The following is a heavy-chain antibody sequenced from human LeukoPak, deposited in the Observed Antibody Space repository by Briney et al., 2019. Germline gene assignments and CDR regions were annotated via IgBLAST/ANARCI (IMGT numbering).Heavy chain of an antibody. CDR3: ARLLHDTALDIVVVVAATHHWYFDL. CDR2: IHYSGST. Sequence: PSETLSLTCTVSGGSISSYYWSWIRQPPGKGLEWIGFIHYSGSTNYNPSLKSRVTISVDKSKNQFSLKLSSVTAADTAVYYCARLLHDTALDIVVVVAATHHWYFDLWGRGTLVTVSS. J-gene: IGHJ2*01. V-gene: IGHV4-59*12. CDR1: GGSISSYY. D-gene: IGHD2-15*01.